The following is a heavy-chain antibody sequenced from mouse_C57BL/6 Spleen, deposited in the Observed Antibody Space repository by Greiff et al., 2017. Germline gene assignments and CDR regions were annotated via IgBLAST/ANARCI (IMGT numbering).Heavy chain of an antibody. CDR3: ARSGYGNSYYFDY. CDR2: IDPSDSYT. Sequence: VQLQQSGPELVKPGASVKLSCKASGYTFTSSWMHWVKQRPGQGLEWIGEIDPSDSYTNYNQKFKGKSTLTVDKSSSTAYMQLSSLTSEDSAVYYCARSGYGNSYYFDYWGQGTTLTVSS. CDR1: GYTFTSSW. J-gene: IGHJ2*01. V-gene: IGHV1-69*01. D-gene: IGHD2-1*01.